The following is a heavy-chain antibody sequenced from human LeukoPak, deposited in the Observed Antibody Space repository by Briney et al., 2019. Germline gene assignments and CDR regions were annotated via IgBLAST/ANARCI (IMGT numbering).Heavy chain of an antibody. D-gene: IGHD3-3*01. CDR1: GYTFTGYY. J-gene: IGHJ6*02. V-gene: IGHV1-2*02. CDR2: INPNSGGT. Sequence: ASVKVSCKASGYTFTGYYMHWVRQAPGQGLEWMGWINPNSGGTNYAQKFQGRVTMTRDTSISTAYMELSRLRSDDTAVYYCARVRGFDFWSGYYSDHKDYYYYGIDVWGQGTTVTVSS. CDR3: ARVRGFDFWSGYYSDHKDYYYYGIDV.